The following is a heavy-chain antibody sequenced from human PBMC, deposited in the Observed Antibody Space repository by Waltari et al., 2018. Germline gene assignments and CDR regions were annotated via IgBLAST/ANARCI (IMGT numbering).Heavy chain of an antibody. V-gene: IGHV1-8*03. CDR3: ARDYGSGTYYYMDV. D-gene: IGHD3-10*01. CDR2: MNPTSGST. J-gene: IGHJ6*03. Sequence: QVQLVQSGAEVKKPGASVKGSCKASGYSFTSYNINWVRQAAGQGLEWMGWMNPTSGSTGYAQKFQDRVTITRNTSIGTAYMELRSLRSEDTAVYYCARDYGSGTYYYMDVWGKGTTVTVSS. CDR1: GYSFTSYN.